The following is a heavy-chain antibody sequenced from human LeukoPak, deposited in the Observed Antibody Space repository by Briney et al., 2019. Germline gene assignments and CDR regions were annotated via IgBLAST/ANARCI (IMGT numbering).Heavy chain of an antibody. CDR2: ISGGGTST. CDR3: AKERGGHDFDY. V-gene: IGHV3-23*01. J-gene: IGHJ4*02. Sequence: GGSLRLSCAASGFTFSSYAMSWVRQAPGKGLEWVSVISGGGTSTYYADSVKGRFTISRGNSKNTLYLQMNSLRAEDTAVYYCAKERGGHDFDYWGQGTLVTVSS. D-gene: IGHD3-16*01. CDR1: GFTFSSYA.